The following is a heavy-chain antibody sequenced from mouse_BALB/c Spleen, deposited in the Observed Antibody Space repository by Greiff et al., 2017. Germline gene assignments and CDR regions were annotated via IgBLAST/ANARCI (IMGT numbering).Heavy chain of an antibody. CDR3: ADGYYGWYFDV. D-gene: IGHD2-3*01. V-gene: IGHV14-3*02. Sequence: VQLQQSGAELVKPGASVKLSCTASGFTINDTYTHWVNQRPEQGLVWIGRIVPANGNTNYDPKFQGKATITADTSSNPAYLQLSSLTSEDTAVYYCADGYYGWYFDVWGAGTTVTVAS. CDR2: IVPANGNT. J-gene: IGHJ1*01. CDR1: GFTINDTY.